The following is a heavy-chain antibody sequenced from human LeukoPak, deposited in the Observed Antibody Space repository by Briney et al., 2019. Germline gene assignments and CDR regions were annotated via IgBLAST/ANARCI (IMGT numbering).Heavy chain of an antibody. D-gene: IGHD3-22*01. CDR2: ISYDGSNK. Sequence: GGSLRLSCAASGFTFSSYGMHWVRQAPGKGLEWVAVISYDGSNKYYADSVKGRFTISRDNSKNTLYLQMNSLRAEDTAVYYCAKEDYDSSGYYFSEEKDYYFDYWGQGTLVTVSS. CDR3: AKEDYDSSGYYFSEEKDYYFDY. CDR1: GFTFSSYG. J-gene: IGHJ4*02. V-gene: IGHV3-30*18.